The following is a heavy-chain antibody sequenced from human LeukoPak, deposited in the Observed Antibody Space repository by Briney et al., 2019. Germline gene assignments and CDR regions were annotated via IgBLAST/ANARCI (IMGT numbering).Heavy chain of an antibody. D-gene: IGHD3-3*01. Sequence: ASVKVSCKASGYTFTGYYMHWVRQAPGQGLEWMGWINPNSGGTNYAQKFQGRVTMTRDTSISTAYMELRSLRSDDTAVYYCASYDFWSGYSLHWGQGTLVTVSS. V-gene: IGHV1-2*02. CDR1: GYTFTGYY. J-gene: IGHJ4*02. CDR3: ASYDFWSGYSLH. CDR2: INPNSGGT.